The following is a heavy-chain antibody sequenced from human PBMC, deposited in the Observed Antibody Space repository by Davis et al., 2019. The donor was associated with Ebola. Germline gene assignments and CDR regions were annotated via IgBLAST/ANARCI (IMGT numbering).Heavy chain of an antibody. D-gene: IGHD4-17*01. V-gene: IGHV3-48*02. CDR3: VRTTYGAPEY. CDR2: INNSGRTL. Sequence: PGGSLRLSCAASGFTLSSYNMNWVRQVPGKGLEWVSCINNSGRTLYYADSVKGRFTISRDSAKNSLYLQMNSLRDEDTAVYYCVRTTYGAPEYWGQGTLVTVSS. J-gene: IGHJ4*02. CDR1: GFTLSSYN.